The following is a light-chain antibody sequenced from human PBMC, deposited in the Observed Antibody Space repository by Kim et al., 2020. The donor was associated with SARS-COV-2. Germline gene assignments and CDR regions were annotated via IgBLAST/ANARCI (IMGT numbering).Light chain of an antibody. CDR2: NTT. CDR3: LVSQTGGRV. J-gene: IGLJ3*02. Sequence: PGGTVTITCGSSTRGVTNSHFPYWIQKRPGQAPRTRIYNTTKRHSWTPARFSGSFLGDKAALTLSSARVEDAADYYCLVSQTGGRVFGPGTQLTVL. CDR1: TRGVTNSHF. V-gene: IGLV7-46*01.